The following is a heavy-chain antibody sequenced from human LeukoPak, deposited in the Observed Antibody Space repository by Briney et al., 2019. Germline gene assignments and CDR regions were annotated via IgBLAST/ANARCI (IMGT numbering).Heavy chain of an antibody. V-gene: IGHV4-34*01. CDR2: INHSGTT. CDR3: ARGDRYSSNWPFDY. D-gene: IGHD6-13*01. Sequence: PSETLPLTCTVSCGSISSYYWSWIRQPPGKGLESIGEINHSGTTNQNPALKSRVTISGDTAKNQFSLKLTSVTAADTAVYYCARGDRYSSNWPFDYWGQGTLVTVSS. J-gene: IGHJ4*02. CDR1: CGSISSYY.